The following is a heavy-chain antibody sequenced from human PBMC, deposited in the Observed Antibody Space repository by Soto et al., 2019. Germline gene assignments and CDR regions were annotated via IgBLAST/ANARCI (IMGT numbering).Heavy chain of an antibody. CDR2: INWKSDI. Sequence: SLRLSGAVSVFTCDDNAMHWVRQAPEKGLEWVSGINWKSDIGYADSVKGRFTISRDNAENSLYLQMNSLRAEDTALYYCAISQDRGGRTTFIYWGQGTQVSVSS. J-gene: IGHJ4*02. D-gene: IGHD3-16*01. CDR1: VFTCDDNA. V-gene: IGHV3-9*01. CDR3: AISQDRGGRTTFIY.